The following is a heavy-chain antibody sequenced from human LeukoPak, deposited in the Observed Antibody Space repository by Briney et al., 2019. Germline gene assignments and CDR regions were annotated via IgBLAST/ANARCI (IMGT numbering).Heavy chain of an antibody. CDR2: INSDGRST. Sequence: GGSLRLSCAASGFTFSGYWMHWVRQAPEKGLVWVSRINSDGRSTSYADSVKGRFTISRDNAKNSLYLQMNSLRAEDTAVYYCVRSHQGGFDYWGQGTLVTVSS. J-gene: IGHJ4*02. CDR3: VRSHQGGFDY. D-gene: IGHD2-2*01. V-gene: IGHV3-74*01. CDR1: GFTFSGYW.